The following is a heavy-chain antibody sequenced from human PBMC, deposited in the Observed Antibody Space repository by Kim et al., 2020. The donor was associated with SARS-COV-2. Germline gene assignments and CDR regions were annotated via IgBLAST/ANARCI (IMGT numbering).Heavy chain of an antibody. V-gene: IGHV3-23*01. Sequence: ADSVKGRFTISRDNSKNTLYLQMNSLRAEDTAVYYCAKGGSGSYLYGMDVWGQGTTVTISS. CDR3: AKGGSGSYLYGMDV. D-gene: IGHD3-10*01. J-gene: IGHJ6*02.